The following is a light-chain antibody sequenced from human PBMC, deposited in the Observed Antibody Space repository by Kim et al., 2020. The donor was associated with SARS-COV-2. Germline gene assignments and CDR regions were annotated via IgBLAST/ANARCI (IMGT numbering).Light chain of an antibody. CDR3: QQSYSTPIT. J-gene: IGKJ5*01. CDR2: AAS. Sequence: ASVGDRVTITCRASQSISSYLNWYQQKPGKAPKLLIYAASSLQSGVPSRFSGSGSGTDFTLTISSLQPEDFATYYYQQSYSTPITFGQGTRLEIK. CDR1: QSISSY. V-gene: IGKV1-39*01.